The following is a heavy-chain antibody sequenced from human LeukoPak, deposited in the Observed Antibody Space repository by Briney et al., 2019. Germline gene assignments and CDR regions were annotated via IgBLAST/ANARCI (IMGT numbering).Heavy chain of an antibody. CDR1: RFSFNNYA. CDR2: ISGNWGSA. J-gene: IGHJ3*01. D-gene: IGHD2-15*01. CDR3: AKELGRCSGTTCYSYALDT. Sequence: PGGSLRLSCAASRFSFNNYAMNWVRKAPRKGLEWVSGISGNWGSANYAESVMGRFTISRDNSENTLFLQINGLRAEDTAVYYCAKELGRCSGTTCYSYALDTWGQGTTVTVSS. V-gene: IGHV3-23*01.